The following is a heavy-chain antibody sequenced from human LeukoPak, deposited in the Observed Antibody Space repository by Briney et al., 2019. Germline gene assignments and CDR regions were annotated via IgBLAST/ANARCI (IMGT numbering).Heavy chain of an antibody. CDR2: ISWNSGSI. V-gene: IGHV3-9*01. CDR3: AKDRGSGLDY. Sequence: PGGSLRLSCATSGFTFSDYWMTWVRQAPGKGLEWVSGISWNSGSIGYADSVKGRFTISRDNAKNSLYLQMNSLRAEDTALYYCAKDRGSGLDYWGQGTLVTVSS. CDR1: GFTFSDYW. J-gene: IGHJ4*02. D-gene: IGHD6-19*01.